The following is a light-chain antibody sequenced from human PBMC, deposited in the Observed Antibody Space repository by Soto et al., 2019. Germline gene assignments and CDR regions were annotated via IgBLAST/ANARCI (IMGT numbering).Light chain of an antibody. CDR3: QQHNNWPPWT. CDR2: GAS. Sequence: ERVMTQSPVTLSVSPGETATLSCRASQSVSSNLAWYQQKPGQAPRLLIYGASTRAAGISARFSGSGSGTEFTLTISSLQSEDFAVYYCQQHNNWPPWTFGQGTKVDIK. V-gene: IGKV3-15*01. J-gene: IGKJ1*01. CDR1: QSVSSN.